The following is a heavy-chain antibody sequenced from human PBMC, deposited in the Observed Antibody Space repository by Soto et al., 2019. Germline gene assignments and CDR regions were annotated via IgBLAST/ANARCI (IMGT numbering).Heavy chain of an antibody. CDR1: GDNSTTSW. Sequence: GESLQLSCKDSGDNSTTSWIGWVRQMPGKGLEWMGIVYPGDSDTRYSPSFQGQVTMSADKSIRTAYLQWGSLKASDTAMSYCVKVSSGYLTSNFNDYY. V-gene: IGHV5-51*01. J-gene: IGHJ6*01. CDR3: VKVSSGYLTSNFNDYY. D-gene: IGHD3-22*01. CDR2: VYPGDSDT.